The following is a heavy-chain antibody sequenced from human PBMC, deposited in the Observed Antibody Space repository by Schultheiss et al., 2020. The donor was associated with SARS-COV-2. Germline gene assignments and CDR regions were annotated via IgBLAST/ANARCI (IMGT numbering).Heavy chain of an antibody. D-gene: IGHD3-10*01. CDR2: ISYDGSNK. CDR1: GFTFSSYG. V-gene: IGHV3-30*03. J-gene: IGHJ4*02. CDR3: ARDPRGSGSYYMHIDY. Sequence: GGSLRLSCAASGFTFSSYGMHWVRQAPGKGLEWVAVISYDGSNKYYADSVKGRFTISRDNSKNTLYLQMNSLRAEDTAVYYCARDPRGSGSYYMHIDYWGQGTLVTVSS.